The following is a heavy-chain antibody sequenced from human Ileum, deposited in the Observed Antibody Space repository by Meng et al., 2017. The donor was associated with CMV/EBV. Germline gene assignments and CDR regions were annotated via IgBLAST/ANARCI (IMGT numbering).Heavy chain of an antibody. CDR1: FNFRTFS. CDR3: AILNSGTYGARGYFDY. J-gene: IGHJ4*02. CDR2: ISYDGSIQ. D-gene: IGHD1-26*01. Sequence: FNFRTFSIHWVRQAPGKGLEWVAVISYDGSIQFYADYMKGRFTISRDNSKSTLYLQMNSLRVEDTAVYFCAILNSGTYGARGYFDYWGQGALVTVSS. V-gene: IGHV3-30*04.